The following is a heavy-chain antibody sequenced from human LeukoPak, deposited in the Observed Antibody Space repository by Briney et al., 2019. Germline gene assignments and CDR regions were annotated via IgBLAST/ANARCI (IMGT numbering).Heavy chain of an antibody. Sequence: SETLSLTCAVYGGSFSGYYWSWIRQPPGKGLEWIGEINHSGSTNYNPSLKSRVTMSVDTSKNQFSLKLSSVTAADTAVYYCARTTTGPYYFDYWGQGTLVTISS. D-gene: IGHD2-8*02. CDR1: GGSFSGYY. V-gene: IGHV4-34*01. J-gene: IGHJ4*02. CDR3: ARTTTGPYYFDY. CDR2: INHSGST.